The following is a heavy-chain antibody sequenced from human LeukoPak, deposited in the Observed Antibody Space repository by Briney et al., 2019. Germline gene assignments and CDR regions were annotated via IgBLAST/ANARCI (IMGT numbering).Heavy chain of an antibody. J-gene: IGHJ4*02. V-gene: IGHV4-59*08. CDR1: GGSISVYY. CDR2: ISYSGST. CDR3: ARHVSGSYDY. D-gene: IGHD1-26*01. Sequence: SETLSLTCTVSGGSISVYYWSWIRQPPGEGLEWIGYISYSGSTNYNPSLKSRVTISVDTSKNQFSVKLSSVTAADTAVYYCARHVSGSYDYWGQGTLVTVSS.